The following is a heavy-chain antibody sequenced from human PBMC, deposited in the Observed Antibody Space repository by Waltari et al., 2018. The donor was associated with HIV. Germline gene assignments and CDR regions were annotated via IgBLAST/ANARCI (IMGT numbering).Heavy chain of an antibody. J-gene: IGHJ4*02. V-gene: IGHV1-2*02. Sequence: QVQLVQSGAEVKKPGASVKVSCKGSGYTFTGYYIHWVRQAPGQGLEWMGWIHPNNGGTNCAQKLQDRVTMTRDTSSSTAYMELSRLRSDDTAVYYCAGNLDGDYVLAYWGQGILVTVSS. CDR1: GYTFTGYY. D-gene: IGHD4-17*01. CDR3: AGNLDGDYVLAY. CDR2: IHPNNGGT.